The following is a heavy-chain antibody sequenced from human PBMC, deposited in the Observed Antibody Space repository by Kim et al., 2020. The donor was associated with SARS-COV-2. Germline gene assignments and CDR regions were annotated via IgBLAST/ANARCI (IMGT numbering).Heavy chain of an antibody. J-gene: IGHJ4*02. V-gene: IGHV7-4-1*02. CDR3: AREMYDSSGYFYFDY. Sequence: QGFTGRFVFSLDTSVSTAYLQISSLKAEDTAVYYCAREMYDSSGYFYFDYWGQGTLVTVSS. D-gene: IGHD3-22*01.